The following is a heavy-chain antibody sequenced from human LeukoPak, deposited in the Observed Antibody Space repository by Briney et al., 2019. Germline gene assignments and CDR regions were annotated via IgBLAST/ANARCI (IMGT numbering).Heavy chain of an antibody. Sequence: ASVKVSCKASGYTFTSYGINWVRQATGQGLEWMGWMNPNSGNTGYAQKFQGRVTMTRNTSISTAYMELSSLRSEDTAVYYCARVAPGKYYFDYWGQGTLVTVSS. CDR2: MNPNSGNT. V-gene: IGHV1-8*02. J-gene: IGHJ4*02. CDR1: GYTFTSYG. CDR3: ARVAPGKYYFDY. D-gene: IGHD3-10*01.